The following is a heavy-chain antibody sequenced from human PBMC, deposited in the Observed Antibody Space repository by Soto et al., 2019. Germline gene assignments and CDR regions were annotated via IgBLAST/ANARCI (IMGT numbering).Heavy chain of an antibody. V-gene: IGHV3-33*01. CDR1: GFTFSSYG. Sequence: QVQLVESGGGVVQPGRSLRLSCAASGFTFSSYGMHWVRQAPGKGLEWVAVIWYDGSNKYYADSVKGRFTISRDNSKNTVYLQMNSLRAEDTAVYYCARGTQSGYPTSNWFDPWGQGTLVTVSS. CDR3: ARGTQSGYPTSNWFDP. D-gene: IGHD3-3*01. CDR2: IWYDGSNK. J-gene: IGHJ5*02.